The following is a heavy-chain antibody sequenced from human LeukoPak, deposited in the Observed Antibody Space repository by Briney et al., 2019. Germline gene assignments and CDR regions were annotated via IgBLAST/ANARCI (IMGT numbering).Heavy chain of an antibody. CDR1: GFTFSSFD. CDR3: ARDYVWGSDRYTDY. D-gene: IGHD3-16*02. CDR2: IRQDGSEK. J-gene: IGHJ4*02. V-gene: IGHV3-7*05. Sequence: QAGGSLGLSCAASGFTFSSFDMHWVRQAPGRGLEWVANIRQDGSEKYYVDSVKGRFTISRDNAKNSLYLQMNSLRAEDTAVYYCARDYVWGSDRYTDYWGQGTLVTVSS.